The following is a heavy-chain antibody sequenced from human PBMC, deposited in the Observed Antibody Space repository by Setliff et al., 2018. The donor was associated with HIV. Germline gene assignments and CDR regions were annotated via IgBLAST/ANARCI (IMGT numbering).Heavy chain of an antibody. Sequence: PSETLSLTCTVSGGSITRTPYYWGWIRQPPGKGLEWIGSIHHSGTAYDNPSLKSRVTISVDPSKNQILLRLSSVTAADTAVYFCAREPDYWSQGTLVTVSS. CDR2: IHHSGTA. CDR1: GGSITRTPYY. J-gene: IGHJ4*02. CDR3: AREPDY. V-gene: IGHV4-39*02.